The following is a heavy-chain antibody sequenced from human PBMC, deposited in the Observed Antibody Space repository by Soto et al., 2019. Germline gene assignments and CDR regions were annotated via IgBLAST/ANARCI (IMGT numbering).Heavy chain of an antibody. CDR2: ISSSSSYI. CDR3: ASGKHEWELPFKNYYYGMDV. J-gene: IGHJ6*02. D-gene: IGHD1-26*01. Sequence: GESLKISCAASGFTFSSYSMNWVRQAPGKGLEWVSSISSSSSYIYYADSVKGRFTISRDNAKNSLYLQMNSLRAEDTAVYYCASGKHEWELPFKNYYYGMDVWGQGTTVTVSS. V-gene: IGHV3-21*01. CDR1: GFTFSSYS.